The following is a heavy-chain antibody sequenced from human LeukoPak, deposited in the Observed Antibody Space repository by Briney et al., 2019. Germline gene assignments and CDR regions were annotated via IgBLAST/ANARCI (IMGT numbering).Heavy chain of an antibody. J-gene: IGHJ4*02. Sequence: GGSLRLSRAAPAFMFSNYWMTWVRQAPGKGLEWVANINQDGSEKYYVDSVKGRFTISRDNAKNSLYLQMNSLRAEDTAVYYCARENLLWFGRRQDFDYWGQGTLVTVSS. V-gene: IGHV3-7*01. CDR3: ARENLLWFGRRQDFDY. CDR2: INQDGSEK. CDR1: AFMFSNYW. D-gene: IGHD3-10*01.